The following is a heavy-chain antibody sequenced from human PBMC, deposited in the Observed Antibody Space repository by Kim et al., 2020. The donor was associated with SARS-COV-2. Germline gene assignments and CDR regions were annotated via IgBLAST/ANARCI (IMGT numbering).Heavy chain of an antibody. Sequence: SVKVSCKASGGTFSSYAISWVRQAPGQGLEWMGGIIPIFGTANYAQKFQGRVTITADESTSTAYMELSSLRSEDTAVYYCAREVYGDYYFDYWGQGTLVTVSS. CDR3: AREVYGDYYFDY. CDR2: IIPIFGTA. CDR1: GGTFSSYA. V-gene: IGHV1-69*13. J-gene: IGHJ4*02. D-gene: IGHD4-17*01.